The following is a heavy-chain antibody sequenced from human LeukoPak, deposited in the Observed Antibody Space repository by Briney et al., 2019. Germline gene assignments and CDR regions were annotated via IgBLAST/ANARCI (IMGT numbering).Heavy chain of an antibody. CDR2: ISSSSSYI. D-gene: IGHD6-19*01. Sequence: GGSLRLSCAASGFTFGTYSMNWVRQAPGKGLEWVSSISSSSSYIYYEDSVKGRFTISRDNAKNSLYLQMNGLSAEDTAVYYCARGQGSAAVAGDSDYWGQGTLVTVSS. V-gene: IGHV3-21*01. CDR3: ARGQGSAAVAGDSDY. J-gene: IGHJ4*02. CDR1: GFTFGTYS.